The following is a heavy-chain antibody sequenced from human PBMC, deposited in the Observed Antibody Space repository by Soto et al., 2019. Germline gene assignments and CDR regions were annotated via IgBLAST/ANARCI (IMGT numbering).Heavy chain of an antibody. CDR2: ISSSGSTI. D-gene: IGHD2-15*01. J-gene: IGHJ4*02. Sequence: QVQLVESWGGLVKPGGSLRLSCAASGFTFSDYYMSWIRQAPGKGLEWVSYISSSGSTIYYADSVKGRFAISRDNAKNSLYLQMNSLRAEDTAVYYCATVSLGYCSGGSCYPGGTYFVYWCQGPLVTVSS. CDR3: ATVSLGYCSGGSCYPGGTYFVY. CDR1: GFTFSDYY. V-gene: IGHV3-11*01.